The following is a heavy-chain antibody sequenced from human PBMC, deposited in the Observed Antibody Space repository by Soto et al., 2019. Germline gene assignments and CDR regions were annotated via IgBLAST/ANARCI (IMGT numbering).Heavy chain of an antibody. J-gene: IGHJ6*02. CDR1: GFTFSSYG. V-gene: IGHV3-30*18. CDR3: AKSGRSRHYYYYGMDV. Sequence: ESGGGVVQPGRSLRLSCAASGFTFSSYGMHWVRQAPGKGLEWVAVISYDGSNKYYADSVKGRFTISRDNSKNTLYLQMNSLRAEDTAVYYCAKSGRSRHYYYYGMDVWGQGTTVTVSS. D-gene: IGHD1-1*01. CDR2: ISYDGSNK.